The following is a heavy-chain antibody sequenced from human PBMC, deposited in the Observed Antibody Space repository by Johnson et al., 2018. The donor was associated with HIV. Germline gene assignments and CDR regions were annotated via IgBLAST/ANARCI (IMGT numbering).Heavy chain of an antibody. J-gene: IGHJ3*02. CDR3: ARVHPAVAGNDAFDI. CDR1: GFTFSSYA. Sequence: EVLLLESGGGLVQPGGSLRLSCAASGFTFSSYAMSWVRQAPGKGLEWVSAISGSGGSTYYADSVQGRFTISRDNFKKPLYLQMNSLRAEDTAVYYCARVHPAVAGNDAFDIWGQGTMVTVSS. V-gene: IGHV3-23*01. D-gene: IGHD6-19*01. CDR2: ISGSGGST.